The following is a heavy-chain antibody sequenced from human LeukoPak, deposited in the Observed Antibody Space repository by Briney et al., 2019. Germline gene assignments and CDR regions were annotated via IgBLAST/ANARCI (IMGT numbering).Heavy chain of an antibody. CDR1: GGYIGSYY. D-gene: IGHD4-17*01. V-gene: IGHV4-4*07. CDR3: AREGDYGDYSKSFYYMDV. CDR2: IYTSENT. Sequence: SETLSLTCTVSGGYIGSYYWSWIRQPAGKGLEWIGRIYTSENTDNNPSPKSRVTMSVDMSTSQFSLRLTSVTAADTAVYYCAREGDYGDYSKSFYYMDVWGKGTTVTVSS. J-gene: IGHJ6*03.